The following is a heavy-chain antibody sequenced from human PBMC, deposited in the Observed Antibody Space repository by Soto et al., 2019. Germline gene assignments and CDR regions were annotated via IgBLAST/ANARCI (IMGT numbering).Heavy chain of an antibody. D-gene: IGHD2-2*01. J-gene: IGHJ4*02. CDR2: INHSGST. CDR3: ARGKVGIRVNFDY. V-gene: IGHV4-34*01. CDR1: GGSFSGYY. Sequence: SETLSLTCAVYGGSFSGYYWSWIRQPPGKGLEWIGEINHSGSTNYNPSLKSRFTISVDTSKNQFSLKLSSVTAADTAVYYCARGKVGIRVNFDYWGQGTLVTVSA.